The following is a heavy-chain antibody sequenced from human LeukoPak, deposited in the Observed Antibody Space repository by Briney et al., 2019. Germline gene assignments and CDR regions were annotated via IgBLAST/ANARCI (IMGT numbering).Heavy chain of an antibody. J-gene: IGHJ4*02. D-gene: IGHD3-10*01. Sequence: PSETLSLTCTVSGGSISSSNLYWGWIRQPPGKGLEWIGSIYYSGSTYYNPSLKSRVSISVDTSKNQFSLKLSSVTAADTAVYYCARDARVQKWFGELLKTTTYYSDYWGQGTLVTVSS. CDR3: ARDARVQKWFGELLKTTTYYSDY. V-gene: IGHV4-39*07. CDR1: GGSISSSNLY. CDR2: IYYSGST.